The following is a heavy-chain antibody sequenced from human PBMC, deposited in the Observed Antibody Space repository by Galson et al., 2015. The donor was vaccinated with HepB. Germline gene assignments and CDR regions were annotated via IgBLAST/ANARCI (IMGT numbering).Heavy chain of an antibody. CDR2: ISYDGSNK. Sequence: SLRLSCAASGFTFSSYGMHWVRQAPGKGLEWVAVISYDGSNKYYADSVKGRFTISRDNSKNTLYLQMNSLRAEDTAVYYCAKDPREWLPSYYFDYWGQGTLVTVSS. CDR3: AKDPREWLPSYYFDY. V-gene: IGHV3-30*18. D-gene: IGHD3-3*01. CDR1: GFTFSSYG. J-gene: IGHJ4*02.